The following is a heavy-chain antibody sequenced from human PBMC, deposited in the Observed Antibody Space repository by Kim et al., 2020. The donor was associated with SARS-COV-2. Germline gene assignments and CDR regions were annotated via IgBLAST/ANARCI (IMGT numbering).Heavy chain of an antibody. J-gene: IGHJ4*02. CDR2: INHSGST. Sequence: SETLSLTCAVYGGSFSGYYWSWIRQPPGKGLEWIGEINHSGSTNYNPSLKSRVTISVDTSKNQFSLKLSSVTAADTAVYYCARGPQDGGSGSYFVDYWGQGTLVTVSS. CDR1: GGSFSGYY. V-gene: IGHV4-34*01. CDR3: ARGPQDGGSGSYFVDY. D-gene: IGHD3-10*01.